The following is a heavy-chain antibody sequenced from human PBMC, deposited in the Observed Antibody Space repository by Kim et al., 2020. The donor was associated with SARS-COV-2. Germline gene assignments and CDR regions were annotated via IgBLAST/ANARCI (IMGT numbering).Heavy chain of an antibody. Sequence: GGSLRLSCAASVFSVSTKTMTWVRQAPGKGLEWVSIIYRNGTTYYADSVKGRFTTSRDTSKNTLYLQMDNLRADDTAVYYCAGDNYNNYWYKYWGQGTLVTVSA. CDR3: AGDNYNNYWYKY. CDR1: VFSVSTKT. D-gene: IGHD1-20*01. CDR2: IYRNGTT. J-gene: IGHJ4*02. V-gene: IGHV3-53*01.